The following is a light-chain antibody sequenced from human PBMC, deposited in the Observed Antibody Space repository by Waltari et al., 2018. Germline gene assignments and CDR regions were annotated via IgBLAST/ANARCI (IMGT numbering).Light chain of an antibody. J-gene: IGLJ2*01. CDR2: DDS. CDR3: QVWDSSSDHPVV. V-gene: IGLV3-21*03. Sequence: SYVLTQPPSVSVAPGKTARITCGGNHIGSKSGHWYQQKPGQAPVLVVYDDSDRPSGIPERFSGSNSGNTATLTISRVEAGDEADYYCQVWDSSSDHPVVFGGGTKLTVL. CDR1: HIGSKS.